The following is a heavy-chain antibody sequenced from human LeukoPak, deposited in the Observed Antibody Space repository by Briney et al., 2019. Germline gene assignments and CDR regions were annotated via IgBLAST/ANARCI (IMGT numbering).Heavy chain of an antibody. Sequence: GGSLRLSCAASRFTFSTYAMHWVRQAPGKGLEWVAVISYDGTNKNHADSVKGRFTISRDNSKNTLYLQMNSLRAEDTAVYYCARAQSKIRGVIIAPLDYWGQGTLVTVS. J-gene: IGHJ4*02. CDR2: ISYDGTNK. V-gene: IGHV3-30*04. CDR1: RFTFSTYA. D-gene: IGHD3-10*01. CDR3: ARAQSKIRGVIIAPLDY.